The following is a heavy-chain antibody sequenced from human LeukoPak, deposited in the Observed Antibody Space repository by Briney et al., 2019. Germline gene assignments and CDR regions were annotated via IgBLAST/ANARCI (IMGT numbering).Heavy chain of an antibody. CDR3: ASTVVLRYFDWLSRYGYYFDY. CDR1: GGTFSSYA. Sequence: GASVKVSCKASGGTFSSYAISWVRQAPGQGLEWMGGVIPIFGTANYAQKFQGRVTITADESTSTAYMELSSLRSEDTAVYYCASTVVLRYFDWLSRYGYYFDYWGQGTLVTVSS. CDR2: VIPIFGTA. D-gene: IGHD3-9*01. J-gene: IGHJ4*02. V-gene: IGHV1-69*13.